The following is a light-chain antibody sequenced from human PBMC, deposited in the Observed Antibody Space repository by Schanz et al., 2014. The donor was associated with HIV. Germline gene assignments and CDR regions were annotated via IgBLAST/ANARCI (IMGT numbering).Light chain of an antibody. J-gene: IGKJ1*01. CDR2: WAS. Sequence: DIVLTQSPDSLAVSLGERATIHCKSSQTVLYSSNNKNDLAWYQQKAGQPPKLLISWASTRETGVPDRFSGSGSGTDFTLTISSLQAEDAAVYFCQQYYSTPPTFGQGTKVEIK. CDR3: QQYYSTPPT. CDR1: QTVLYSSNNKND. V-gene: IGKV4-1*01.